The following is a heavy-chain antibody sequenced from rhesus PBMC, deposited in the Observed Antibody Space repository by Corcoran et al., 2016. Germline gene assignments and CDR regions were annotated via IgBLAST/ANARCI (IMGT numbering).Heavy chain of an antibody. Sequence: QVQLQESGPGLVRPAETLSLTCGVSGDSISCVSWWTWIRQPPGKGMEWFGNVGGNSGTTYYNPSLKSRANISKDASQNQFSLKLTSVTAADTAVYCCARRYSSSWTWGQGVLVSVSS. CDR2: VGGNSGTT. CDR3: ARRYSSSWT. D-gene: IGHD3-3*01. V-gene: IGHV4-65*02. CDR1: GDSISCVSW. J-gene: IGHJ4*01.